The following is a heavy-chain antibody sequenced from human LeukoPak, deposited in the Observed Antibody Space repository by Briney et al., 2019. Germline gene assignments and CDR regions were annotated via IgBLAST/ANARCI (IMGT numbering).Heavy chain of an antibody. CDR1: GYTFTSYG. J-gene: IGHJ5*02. Sequence: ASVKVSCKASGYTFTSYGISWVRQAPGQGLECMGIINPSGGSTSYAQKFQGRVTMTRDMSTSTVYMELSSLRSEDTAVYYCARGGVGATTYVWFDPWGQGTLVTVSS. D-gene: IGHD1-26*01. CDR2: INPSGGST. CDR3: ARGGVGATTYVWFDP. V-gene: IGHV1-46*01.